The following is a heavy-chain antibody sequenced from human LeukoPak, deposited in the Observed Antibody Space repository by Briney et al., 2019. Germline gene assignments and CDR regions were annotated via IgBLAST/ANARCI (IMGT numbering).Heavy chain of an antibody. D-gene: IGHD4-23*01. CDR3: AKAGVTRWFDP. CDR1: GFTFRSYA. J-gene: IGHJ5*02. V-gene: IGHV3-23*01. Sequence: GGTLRLSCAASGFTFRSYAMSWVRQARGKGLEWVSAISGSGGSTYYADSVKGRFTTSRDNSKNTLYLQMNSLRAEDTAVYYCAKAGVTRWFDPWGQGTLVTVSS. CDR2: ISGSGGST.